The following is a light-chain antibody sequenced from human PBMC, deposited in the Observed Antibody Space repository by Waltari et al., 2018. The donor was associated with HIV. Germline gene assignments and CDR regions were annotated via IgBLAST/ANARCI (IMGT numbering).Light chain of an antibody. CDR3: QVWDSGSDHV. J-gene: IGLJ1*01. Sequence: SYVLTQPPSISVAPGKTAKITCGGHNIGNRDVNWYQQKAGQAPILVIYDDDDRPSGIPERFSGSNSENTATLTINRIEVGDEADYYCQVWDSGSDHVFGSGTTVTVL. CDR2: DDD. CDR1: NIGNRD. V-gene: IGLV3-21*01.